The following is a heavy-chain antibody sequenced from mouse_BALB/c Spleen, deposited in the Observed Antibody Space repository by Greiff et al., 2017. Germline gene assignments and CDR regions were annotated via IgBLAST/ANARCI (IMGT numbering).Heavy chain of an antibody. D-gene: IGHD1-2*01. V-gene: IGHV3-2*02. CDR2: ISYSGST. CDR3: ARPHYYGYFDY. J-gene: IGHJ2*01. Sequence: EVKLQESGPGLVKPSQSLSLTCTVTGYSITSDYAWNWIRQFPGNKLEWMGYISYSGSTSYNPSLKSRISITRDTSKNQFFLQLNSVTTEDTATYYCARPHYYGYFDYWGQGTTLTVSS. CDR1: GYSITSDYA.